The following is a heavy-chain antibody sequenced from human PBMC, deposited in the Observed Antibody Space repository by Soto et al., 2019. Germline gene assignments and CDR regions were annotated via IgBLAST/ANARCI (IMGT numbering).Heavy chain of an antibody. CDR1: GFTFSSYG. CDR3: AKGPDYGDYADY. V-gene: IGHV3-30*18. J-gene: IGHJ4*02. Sequence: QVQLVESGGGVVQPGRSLRLSCAASGFTFSSYGMHWVRQAPGKGLEWVAVISYDGSNKYYADSVKGRFTISRDNSKNTLYLQMNSLRAEDTAVYYCAKGPDYGDYADYWGQGTLVTVSS. CDR2: ISYDGSNK. D-gene: IGHD4-17*01.